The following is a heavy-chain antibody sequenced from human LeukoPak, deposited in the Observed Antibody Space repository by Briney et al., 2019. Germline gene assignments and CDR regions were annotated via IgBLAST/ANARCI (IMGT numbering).Heavy chain of an antibody. CDR1: GFTASSKY. J-gene: IGHJ4*02. CDR3: ARDDSSKPSDY. Sequence: GGSLRLSCAASGFTASSKYMSWVRQAPGKGLEWVSVINSGGNTYYADSVKGRFTISRDNSKNTVYLQMNSLRAEDTAVYYCARDDSSKPSDYWGQGTLVTVSS. CDR2: INSGGNT. D-gene: IGHD4-11*01. V-gene: IGHV3-53*01.